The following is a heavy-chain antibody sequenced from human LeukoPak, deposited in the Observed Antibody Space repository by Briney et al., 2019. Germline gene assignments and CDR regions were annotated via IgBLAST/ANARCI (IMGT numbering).Heavy chain of an antibody. CDR2: LTGSGGNT. V-gene: IGHV3-23*01. J-gene: IGHJ6*03. CDR3: VKFRGIQHYNYHMDV. Sequence: GGSLRLSCAASGFTFSSYAMSWVRQAPGKGLEWVSGLTGSGGNTYYADSVKGRFTISRDNSKNTLSLQMNSLRAEDVAVYYCVKFRGIQHYNYHMDVWAKGPRSPSP. D-gene: IGHD3-10*01. CDR1: GFTFSSYA.